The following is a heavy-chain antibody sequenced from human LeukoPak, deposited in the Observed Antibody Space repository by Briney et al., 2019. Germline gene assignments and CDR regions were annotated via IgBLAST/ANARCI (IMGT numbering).Heavy chain of an antibody. CDR3: ARDTRRGYSYGSDI. V-gene: IGHV1-18*01. Sequence: ASVKVSCKASGYTFTSYGISRVRQAPGQGLEWMGWISAYNGNTNYAQKLQGRVTVTTDTSTSTAYMELRSLRYDDTAVYYCARDTRRGYSYGSDIWGQGTMVTVSS. CDR1: GYTFTSYG. J-gene: IGHJ3*02. CDR2: ISAYNGNT. D-gene: IGHD5-18*01.